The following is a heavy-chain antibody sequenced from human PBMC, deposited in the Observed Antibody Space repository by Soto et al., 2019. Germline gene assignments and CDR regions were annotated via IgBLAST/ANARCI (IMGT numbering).Heavy chain of an antibody. CDR3: AKNGQPPYYYYALDV. D-gene: IGHD2-8*01. CDR1: GYTFTRYG. J-gene: IGHJ6*02. CDR2: ISGYNGDT. Sequence: QGHLGQSGAEVKKPGASVKVSCKASGYTFTRYGISWVRQAPGQGLEWMGWISGYNGDTNYAQNLQDRVTMTIDTSTNTAYMELRSLTCDDTAVYYCAKNGQPPYYYYALDVWGQGTTVTVSS. V-gene: IGHV1-18*01.